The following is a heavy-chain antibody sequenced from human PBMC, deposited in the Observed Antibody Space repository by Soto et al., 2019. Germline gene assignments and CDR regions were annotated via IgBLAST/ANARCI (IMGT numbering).Heavy chain of an antibody. CDR2: ISGSGGST. Sequence: EVQLLESGGGLVQPGGSLRLSCAASGFTFSSYAMSWVRQAPGKGLEWVSAISGSGGSTYYADSVKGRFTISRDNSKNPLYLQMNSLRAEDTAVYYCAKVNSSSWYYFDYWGQGTLVTVSS. CDR1: GFTFSSYA. CDR3: AKVNSSSWYYFDY. J-gene: IGHJ4*02. D-gene: IGHD6-13*01. V-gene: IGHV3-23*01.